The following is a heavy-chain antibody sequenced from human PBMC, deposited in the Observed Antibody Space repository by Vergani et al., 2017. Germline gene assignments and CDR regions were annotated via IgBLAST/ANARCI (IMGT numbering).Heavy chain of an antibody. CDR3: AKEFCGTGNRYGWNQLEF. V-gene: IGHV3-13*01. CDR1: GFTFSSND. Sequence: VESGGGLVQPGGSLRLSCTVSGFTFSSNDFHWVRQTAGKGLEWVSSIGVDGDRYYSDSVKGRFTISRDNGQSYLYLDMDNLRVEDTAVYFCAKEFCGTGNRYGWNQLEFWGEGTSVTVSS. J-gene: IGHJ6*04. D-gene: IGHD1-1*01. CDR2: IGVDGDR.